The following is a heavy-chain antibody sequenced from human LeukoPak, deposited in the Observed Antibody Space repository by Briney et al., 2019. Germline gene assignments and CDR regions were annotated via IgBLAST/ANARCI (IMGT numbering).Heavy chain of an antibody. V-gene: IGHV3-9*03. CDR2: ISWNSGSI. J-gene: IGHJ4*02. Sequence: GGSLRLSCAASGFTFDDYAMHWVRQAPGKGLEWVSGISWNSGSIGYADSVKGRFTISRDNAKNSLYLQMNSLRAEDMALYYCAKDSGIQSFDYCGQGTLVTVSS. CDR1: GFTFDDYA. CDR3: AKDSGIQSFDY. D-gene: IGHD5-18*01.